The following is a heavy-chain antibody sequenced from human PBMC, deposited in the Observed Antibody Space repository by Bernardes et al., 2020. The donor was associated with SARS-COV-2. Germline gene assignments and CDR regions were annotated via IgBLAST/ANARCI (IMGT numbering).Heavy chain of an antibody. V-gene: IGHV3-74*01. Sequence: GGSLRLSCAASGFTFSSYWMHWVRLGPGKGPVWVSRINGDGSSINYADSEKGRFTISRDNARNTLYLEMNSLRAEDTAVYYCARGSGNYYFDYWGQGTLVTVSS. CDR3: ARGSGNYYFDY. CDR1: GFTFSSYW. J-gene: IGHJ4*02. D-gene: IGHD1-26*01. CDR2: INGDGSSI.